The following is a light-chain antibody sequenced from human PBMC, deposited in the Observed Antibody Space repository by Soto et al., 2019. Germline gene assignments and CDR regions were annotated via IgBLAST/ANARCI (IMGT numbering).Light chain of an antibody. CDR1: QGISHF. J-gene: IGKJ1*01. V-gene: IGKV1-27*01. Sequence: DIQMTQSPSSLSASVGDRVTITCRASQGISHFLAWYQQKPGKVPKLLIYAASILQSGVPPRFSGSGSGTDFTLTISSLQPEDVATYYCQKYNTVPRTFGQATKVEI. CDR3: QKYNTVPRT. CDR2: AAS.